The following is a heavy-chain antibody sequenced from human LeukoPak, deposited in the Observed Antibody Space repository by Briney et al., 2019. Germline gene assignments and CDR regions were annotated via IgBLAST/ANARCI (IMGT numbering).Heavy chain of an antibody. CDR2: INLNSRGT. Sequence: GASVKVSCKASGYTFTSYYMHWVRQAPGQGLEWMGWINLNSRGTNYAQKFQGRVTMTRDTSISTAYMELNRLRSDDTAVYYCARHTMVRGVTPGNWFDPWGQGTLVTVSS. D-gene: IGHD3-10*01. CDR1: GYTFTSYY. J-gene: IGHJ5*02. CDR3: ARHTMVRGVTPGNWFDP. V-gene: IGHV1-2*02.